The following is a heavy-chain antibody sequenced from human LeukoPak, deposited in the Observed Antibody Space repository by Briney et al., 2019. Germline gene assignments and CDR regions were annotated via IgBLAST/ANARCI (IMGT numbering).Heavy chain of an antibody. CDR3: ARGYSSSWFVDY. Sequence: ASVTVSCKASGYTFTSYAMHWVRQAPGQRLEWMGWINAGNGNTKYSQKFQGRVTITRDTSASTAYMELSSLRSEDTAVYYCARGYSSSWFVDYRGQGTLVTVSS. CDR1: GYTFTSYA. CDR2: INAGNGNT. D-gene: IGHD6-13*01. V-gene: IGHV1-3*01. J-gene: IGHJ4*02.